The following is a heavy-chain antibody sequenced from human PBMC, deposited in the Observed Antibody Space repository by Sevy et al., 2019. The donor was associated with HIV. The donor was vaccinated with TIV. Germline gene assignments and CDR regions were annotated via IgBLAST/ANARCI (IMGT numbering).Heavy chain of an antibody. V-gene: IGHV3-21*01. Sequence: GGSLRLSCAASGFTFSSYSMNWVRQAPGKGLEWVSSISSSSSYRYYADSVKGRFTISRDNAKNSLYLQMNSLRAEDTAVYYCARDQASSGYVAFDIWGQGTMVTVSS. CDR3: ARDQASSGYVAFDI. J-gene: IGHJ3*02. D-gene: IGHD3-22*01. CDR2: ISSSSSYR. CDR1: GFTFSSYS.